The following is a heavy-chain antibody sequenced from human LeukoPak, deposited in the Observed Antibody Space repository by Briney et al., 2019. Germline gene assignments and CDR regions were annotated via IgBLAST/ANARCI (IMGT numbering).Heavy chain of an antibody. V-gene: IGHV3-30*02. CDR3: AKDLSKGLLYRRGMYYFDY. CDR1: GFTFSSYG. D-gene: IGHD3-10*01. J-gene: IGHJ4*02. CDR2: IRYDGSNK. Sequence: PGGSLRLSCAASGFTFSSYGMHWVRPAPGKGLEWVAFIRYDGSNKYYADSVKGRFTISRDNSKNTLYLQMNSLRAADTAVYYCAKDLSKGLLYRRGMYYFDYWGQGTLVTVSS.